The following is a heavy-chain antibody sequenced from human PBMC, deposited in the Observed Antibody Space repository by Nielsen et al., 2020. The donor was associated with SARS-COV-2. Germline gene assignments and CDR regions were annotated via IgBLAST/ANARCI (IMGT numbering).Heavy chain of an antibody. D-gene: IGHD1-7*01. J-gene: IGHJ6*02. CDR2: INPSGGST. Sequence: ASVKVSCKASGYTFTSYYMHWVRQAPGQGLEWMGIINPSGGSTSYAQKFQSRVTMTRDTSTSTVYMELSSLRSEDTAVYYCARDRRLDLYYYYGMDVWGQGTTVTVSS. CDR1: GYTFTSYY. CDR3: ARDRRLDLYYYYGMDV. V-gene: IGHV1-46*01.